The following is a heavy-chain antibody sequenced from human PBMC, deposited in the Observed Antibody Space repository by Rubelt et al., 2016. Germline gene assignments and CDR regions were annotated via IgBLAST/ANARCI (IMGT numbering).Heavy chain of an antibody. CDR1: GGSFIGYY. J-gene: IGHJ4*02. Sequence: QVQLQQWGAGLLKPSETLSLTCAVYGGSFIGYYWSWIRQPPGKGLEWIGEINHRGSTNYNPSLKSRITISVDTAKTQVSLMLCAVPAADTAVYYCAIDLGGGSSACDYWGQGTLVTVSS. V-gene: IGHV4-34*01. CDR3: AIDLGGGSSACDY. CDR2: INHRGST. D-gene: IGHD3-16*01.